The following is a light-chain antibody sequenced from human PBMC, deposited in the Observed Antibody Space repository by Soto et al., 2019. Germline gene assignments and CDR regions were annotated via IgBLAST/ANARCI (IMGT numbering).Light chain of an antibody. J-gene: IGKJ1*01. CDR2: KAS. CDR3: QQYNSYSVT. CDR1: QSISTW. Sequence: DIQMTQSPSTLSASVGDRVTITCRASQSISTWLAWYQQKPGKAPNLLIYKASSLESGVPSRFSGSGSGTEFTLTITCLQPDDFATYYCQQYNSYSVTFGQGTKVEI. V-gene: IGKV1-5*03.